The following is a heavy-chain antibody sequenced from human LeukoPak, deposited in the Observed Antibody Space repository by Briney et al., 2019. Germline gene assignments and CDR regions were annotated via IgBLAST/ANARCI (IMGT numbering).Heavy chain of an antibody. V-gene: IGHV3-9*01. CDR1: GFTFDDYA. J-gene: IGHJ6*02. CDR3: AKSLTGYYNSMDV. CDR2: INWNSGFI. D-gene: IGHD3-9*01. Sequence: GGSLRLPCAASGFTFDDYAMHWVRQAPGKGLEWVSGINWNSGFIDYADSVKGRFTISRDNARNSLYLQMNSLRAEDTALYYCAKSLTGYYNSMDVWGQGTTVTVSS.